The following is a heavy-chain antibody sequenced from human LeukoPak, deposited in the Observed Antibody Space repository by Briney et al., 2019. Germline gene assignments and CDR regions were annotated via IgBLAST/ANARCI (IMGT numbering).Heavy chain of an antibody. J-gene: IGHJ4*02. Sequence: GRSLRLSCAPSGFTFSRHGMHWVRQAPGKGLEWVAIISNDGSRKYYPHSVEGRFTISRDNSKNTLYLQMDSLRAEDTAVYYCARDRAWNYFDYWGQGTLVTVSS. CDR2: ISNDGSRK. D-gene: IGHD3-3*01. CDR3: ARDRAWNYFDY. V-gene: IGHV3-30*03. CDR1: GFTFSRHG.